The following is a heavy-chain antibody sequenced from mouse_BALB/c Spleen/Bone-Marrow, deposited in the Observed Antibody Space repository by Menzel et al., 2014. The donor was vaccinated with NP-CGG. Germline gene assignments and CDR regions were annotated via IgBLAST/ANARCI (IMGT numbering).Heavy chain of an antibody. CDR2: ISSGGSYT. CDR3: TRDRGDY. V-gene: IGHV5-9-4*01. D-gene: IGHD3-1*01. CDR1: GFIFSYYA. Sequence: EVMLVESGGGLVKPGGSLKLSCAASGFIFSYYAMSWVRQSPEKRLEWVAEISSGGSYTYYPDTVTGRFTISRDNAKNTLYLEMSSLRSEDTVMYYCTRDRGDYWGQGTSVTVSS. J-gene: IGHJ4*01.